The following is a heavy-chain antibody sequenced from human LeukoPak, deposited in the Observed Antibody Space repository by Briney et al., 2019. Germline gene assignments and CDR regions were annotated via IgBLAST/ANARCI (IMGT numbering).Heavy chain of an antibody. J-gene: IGHJ4*02. Sequence: SETLSLTCTVSGGSMSHYYWSWIRQPPGKGLEWIGYIYYSGSTNYNPSLKSRVTISIDTSKSQFSLTLRSVTAADTAVYYCARTTVTVSHFDYWGQGTLVTVSS. D-gene: IGHD4-17*01. CDR1: GGSMSHYY. CDR2: IYYSGST. V-gene: IGHV4-59*08. CDR3: ARTTVTVSHFDY.